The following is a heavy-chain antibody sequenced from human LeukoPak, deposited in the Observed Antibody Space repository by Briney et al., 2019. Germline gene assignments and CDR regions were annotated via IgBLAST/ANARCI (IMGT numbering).Heavy chain of an antibody. J-gene: IGHJ6*02. CDR3: ATYDFRGTAGVDV. CDR1: GFTFSSYN. D-gene: IGHD3-3*01. CDR2: ISSSSSYI. Sequence: GGSLRLSCAASGFTFSSYNMNWVRQAPGKGLEWVSSISSSSSYIYYADSVKGRFTISRDNAKNSLYLQMHSLRAEDTAVYYCATYDFRGTAGVDVWGQGTTVTVSS. V-gene: IGHV3-21*01.